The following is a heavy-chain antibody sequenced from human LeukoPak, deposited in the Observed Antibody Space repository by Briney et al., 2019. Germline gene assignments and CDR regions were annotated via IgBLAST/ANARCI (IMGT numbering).Heavy chain of an antibody. V-gene: IGHV3-48*04. Sequence: GGSLRLSCAASGFIFRGQSMNWFRQAQGKGLEWISYIRSSGAITYYADSVKVRFIISRDNAKNSLYLQMNSLRAEDTAVYYCARGRGTAVVATHCFDPWGRGTLVTVSS. CDR3: ARGRGTAVVATHCFDP. J-gene: IGHJ5*02. CDR1: GFIFRGQS. D-gene: IGHD2-15*01. CDR2: IRSSGAIT.